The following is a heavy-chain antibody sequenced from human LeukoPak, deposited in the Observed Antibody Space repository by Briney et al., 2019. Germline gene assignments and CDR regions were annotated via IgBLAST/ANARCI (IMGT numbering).Heavy chain of an antibody. Sequence: GESLKISCKGSGYTFTSSWIGWVRQIPGKGLEWMGIIYPGDSDTRYSPSFQGQVTISADKSISTAYLQWSSLKASDTAIYYCARPRDNRYFDWLSFDYWGQGTLVTVSS. V-gene: IGHV5-51*01. CDR3: ARPRDNRYFDWLSFDY. CDR1: GYTFTSSW. D-gene: IGHD3-9*01. J-gene: IGHJ4*02. CDR2: IYPGDSDT.